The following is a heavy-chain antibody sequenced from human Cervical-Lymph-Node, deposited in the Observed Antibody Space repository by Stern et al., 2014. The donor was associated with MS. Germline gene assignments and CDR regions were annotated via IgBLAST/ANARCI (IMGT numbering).Heavy chain of an antibody. CDR3: ARGKMATITSLYYFDY. V-gene: IGHV3-21*01. Sequence: EVQLLESGGGLVKPGGSLRLSCAASGFTFSSYSMNWVRQAPGKGLEWVSSISSSSSYIYYADSVKGRFTISRDNATNSLYLQMNSLRAEDTAVYYCARGKMATITSLYYFDYWGQGTLVTVSS. D-gene: IGHD5-24*01. CDR1: GFTFSSYS. J-gene: IGHJ4*02. CDR2: ISSSSSYI.